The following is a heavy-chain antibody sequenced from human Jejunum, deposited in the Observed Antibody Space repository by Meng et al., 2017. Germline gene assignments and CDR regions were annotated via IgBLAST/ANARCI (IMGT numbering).Heavy chain of an antibody. D-gene: IGHD3-10*01. CDR3: ARGRDYYGSGNYYNTNWFGP. Sequence: GPGLVRPSGPLSLPCTCSGAYVKSGSYYWSWSRQPPGKGLEWIGFMYYNEKTNYNPSLKSRVTISVDTSKNQFSLKLTSVTAADTAVYYCARGRDYYGSGNYYNTNWFGPWGQGTLVTVS. J-gene: IGHJ5*02. CDR1: GAYVKSGSYY. CDR2: MYYNEKT. V-gene: IGHV4-61*01.